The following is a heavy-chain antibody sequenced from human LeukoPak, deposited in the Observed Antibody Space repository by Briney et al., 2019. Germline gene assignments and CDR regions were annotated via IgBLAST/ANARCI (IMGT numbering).Heavy chain of an antibody. Sequence: SETLSLTCTVSGGSISSSSYYWGWIRQPPGKGLEWIGSIYYSGSTYYNPSLKSRVTISVDTSKNQFSLKLSSVTAADTAVYYCARETPAFDIWGQGTMVTVSS. CDR2: IYYSGST. V-gene: IGHV4-39*07. J-gene: IGHJ3*02. CDR1: GGSISSSSYY. CDR3: ARETPAFDI. D-gene: IGHD4-23*01.